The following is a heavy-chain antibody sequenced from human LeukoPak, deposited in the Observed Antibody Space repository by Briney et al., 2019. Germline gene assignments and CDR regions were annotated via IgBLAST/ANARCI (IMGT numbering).Heavy chain of an antibody. J-gene: IGHJ6*03. CDR2: IYPGDSDT. Sequence: GASLQISCKGSGYSFTSYWIGWVRQMPGKGLEWMGIIYPGDSDTRYSPSFQGQVTISADKSISTAYMELSSLRSEDTAVYYCARGGRAQPHPHYYYYYMDVWGKGATVTVSS. V-gene: IGHV5-51*01. D-gene: IGHD1-26*01. CDR1: GYSFTSYW. CDR3: ARGGRAQPHPHYYYYYMDV.